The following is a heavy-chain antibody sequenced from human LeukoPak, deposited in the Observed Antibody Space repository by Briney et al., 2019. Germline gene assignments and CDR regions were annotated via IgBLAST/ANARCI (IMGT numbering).Heavy chain of an antibody. J-gene: IGHJ3*02. CDR2: INPNSGGT. CDR3: ARANYYDSIGDAFDI. Sequence: GASVKVSCKASGYPFTGYFIHWARQAPGLGLEWMGWINPNSGGTNYAQKFQGWVTMTRDTSINTAYMELSSLKSDDTAVYYCARANYYDSIGDAFDIWGQGTMVTVSS. D-gene: IGHD3-22*01. CDR1: GYPFTGYF. V-gene: IGHV1-2*04.